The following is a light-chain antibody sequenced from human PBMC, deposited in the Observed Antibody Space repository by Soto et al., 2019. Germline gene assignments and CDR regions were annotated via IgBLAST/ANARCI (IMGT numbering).Light chain of an antibody. V-gene: IGKV3-15*01. CDR2: GAS. CDR3: QQYNNWPT. J-gene: IGKJ2*01. CDR1: QSVSST. Sequence: DIVMTQSPATLSVSPGERATLSCRASQSVSSTLAWYQQKPGQAPRLLIYGASTMATGIPARFSGSGSGTEFPLTSSSLQSEVFAVYYCQQYNNWPTLGQGTKLEIK.